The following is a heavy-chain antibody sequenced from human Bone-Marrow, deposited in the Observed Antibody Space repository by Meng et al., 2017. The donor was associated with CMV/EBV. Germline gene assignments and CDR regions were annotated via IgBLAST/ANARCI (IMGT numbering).Heavy chain of an antibody. CDR2: ISGGGSTT. CDR1: GFTFSSYA. J-gene: IGHJ6*02. V-gene: IGHV3-23*01. Sequence: GGSLRLSCAASGFTFSSYAMNWDRQAPGKGLEWVSVISGGGSTTYYADSVKGRFTLSRDNSKNTVFLQMSSLRTEDTAVYYCARDDYGMDVWGQGTTVTVSS. CDR3: ARDDYGMDV.